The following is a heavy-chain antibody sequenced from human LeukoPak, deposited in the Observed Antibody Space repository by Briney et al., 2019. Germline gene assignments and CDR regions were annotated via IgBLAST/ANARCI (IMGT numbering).Heavy chain of an antibody. CDR2: IIPILGIA. D-gene: IGHD1-26*01. CDR3: ARLQPAPELPTDV. J-gene: IGHJ6*04. Sequence: SVKVSCKASGGTFSSYTISWVRQAPGQGLEWMGRIIPILGIANYAQKFQGRVTITADKSTSTAYMELSSLRSEDTAVYYCARLQPAPELPTDVWGKGTTVTVSS. CDR1: GGTFSSYT. V-gene: IGHV1-69*02.